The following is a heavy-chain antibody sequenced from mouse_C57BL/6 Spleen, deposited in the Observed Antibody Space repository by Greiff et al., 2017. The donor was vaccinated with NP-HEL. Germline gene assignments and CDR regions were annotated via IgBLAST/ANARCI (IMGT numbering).Heavy chain of an antibody. CDR2: IHPNSGST. D-gene: IGHD3-3*01. J-gene: IGHJ2*01. Sequence: VQLQQPGAELVKPGASVKLSCKASGYTFTSYWMHWVKQRPGQGLEWIGMIHPNSGSTNYNEKFKSKATLTVDKSSSTAYMQLSSLTSEDSAVYYCARQGGRGGFDYWGQGTTLTVSS. V-gene: IGHV1-64*01. CDR3: ARQGGRGGFDY. CDR1: GYTFTSYW.